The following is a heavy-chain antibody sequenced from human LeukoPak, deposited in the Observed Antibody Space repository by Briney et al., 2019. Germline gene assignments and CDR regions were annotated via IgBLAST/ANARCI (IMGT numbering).Heavy chain of an antibody. V-gene: IGHV4-61*02. D-gene: IGHD6-19*01. CDR3: AGMEQWLANFDY. J-gene: IGHJ4*02. CDR2: IYTSGST. Sequence: SQTLSLTCTVSGGSISSGSYYWSWIRQPAGKGLEWIGRIYTSGSTNYNPSLKSRVTISVDTSKNQFSLKLSSVTAADTAVYYCAGMEQWLANFDYWGQGTLVTVSS. CDR1: GGSISSGSYY.